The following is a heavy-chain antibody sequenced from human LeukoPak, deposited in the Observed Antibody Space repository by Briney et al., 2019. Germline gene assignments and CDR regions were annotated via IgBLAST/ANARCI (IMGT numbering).Heavy chain of an antibody. Sequence: GGSLRLSCAASGFTFSSYSMNWVRQAPGKGLEWVSSISSSSSYIYYADSVKGRFTISRDNAKNSLYLQMNSLRAADTAVYSCARDSTGGSPAFDYWGRGTLVTVSS. D-gene: IGHD3-16*01. CDR1: GFTFSSYS. J-gene: IGHJ4*02. CDR3: ARDSTGGSPAFDY. V-gene: IGHV3-21*01. CDR2: ISSSSSYI.